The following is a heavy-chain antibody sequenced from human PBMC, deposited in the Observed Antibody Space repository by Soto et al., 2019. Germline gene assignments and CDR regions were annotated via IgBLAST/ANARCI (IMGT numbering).Heavy chain of an antibody. Sequence: PGGSLRLSCAGSGFTFGADWMSWVRQAPGNGLEWVANINRAGNDRYYVDSVKGRFTISRDNAKNSLYLQMNSLRAEDTAGYYCTRDLDTSGSAPISEFWGQGTLVTVSS. CDR3: TRDLDTSGSAPISEF. J-gene: IGHJ4*02. V-gene: IGHV3-7*03. CDR1: GFTFGADW. D-gene: IGHD3-22*01. CDR2: INRAGNDR.